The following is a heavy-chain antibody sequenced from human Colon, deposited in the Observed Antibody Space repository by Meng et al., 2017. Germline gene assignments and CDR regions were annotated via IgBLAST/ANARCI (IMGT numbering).Heavy chain of an antibody. CDR1: GDPFPGYY. Sequence: QVEVVQSGAKKKKHGAPVKVSCKASGDPFPGYYMHWVRQAPGQGLEWVGRINSGSTNYAQKFQGRVTMTRDTSISTAYMELSSLRPDDTAVYFCARAVKTAADQPYYFDYWGQGTLVTVSS. CDR2: INSGST. CDR3: ARAVKTAADQPYYFDY. V-gene: IGHV1-2*06. D-gene: IGHD6-13*01. J-gene: IGHJ4*02.